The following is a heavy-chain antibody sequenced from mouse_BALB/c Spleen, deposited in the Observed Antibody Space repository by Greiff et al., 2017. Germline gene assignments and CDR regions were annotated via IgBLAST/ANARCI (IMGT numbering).Heavy chain of an antibody. CDR3: AREGITTVADY. V-gene: IGHV5-17*02. Sequence: EVHLVASGGGLVQPGGSRKLSCAASGFPFSSFGMHWVRQAPEKGLEWVAYISSGSSTIYYADTVKGRFTISRDNPKNTLFLQMTSLRSEDTAMYYCAREGITTVADYWGQGTTLTVSS. J-gene: IGHJ2*01. CDR1: GFPFSSFG. CDR2: ISSGSSTI. D-gene: IGHD1-1*01.